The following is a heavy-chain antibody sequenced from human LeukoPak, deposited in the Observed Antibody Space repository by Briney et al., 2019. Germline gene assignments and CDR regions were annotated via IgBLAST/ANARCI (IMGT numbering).Heavy chain of an antibody. CDR2: IRSTANGYAT. D-gene: IGHD3-10*01. Sequence: GGSLRLSCAASGFTFSGSALHWVRQASGKGLEWVGRIRSTANGYATAYAASVKGRFTISRDDSKNTAYLQMDSLKTEDTAVYYCTGNCYGSGSYADFDYWGQGTLVTVSS. V-gene: IGHV3-73*01. J-gene: IGHJ4*02. CDR3: TGNCYGSGSYADFDY. CDR1: GFTFSGSA.